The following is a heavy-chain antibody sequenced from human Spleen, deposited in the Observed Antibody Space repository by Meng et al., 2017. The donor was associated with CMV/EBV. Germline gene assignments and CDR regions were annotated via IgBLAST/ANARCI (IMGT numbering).Heavy chain of an antibody. CDR2: IIPISGTA. CDR1: GGTFSSYA. D-gene: IGHD2-2*01. J-gene: IGHJ6*02. V-gene: IGHV1-69*05. CDR3: ARDDTRVVVVPAAISAQPYYYYYGMDV. Sequence: SVKVSCKASGGTFSSYAISWVRQTPGQGLEWMGGIIPISGTANYAQKFQGRVTITTDESTSTAYMELSSLRSDDTAVYYCARDDTRVVVVPAAISAQPYYYYYGMDVWGQGTTVTVSS.